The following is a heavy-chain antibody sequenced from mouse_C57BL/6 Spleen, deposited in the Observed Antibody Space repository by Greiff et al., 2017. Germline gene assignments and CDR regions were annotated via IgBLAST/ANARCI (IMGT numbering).Heavy chain of an antibody. CDR3: ARWGGNGAMDY. D-gene: IGHD2-1*01. V-gene: IGHV1-52*01. Sequence: VQLQQSGAELVRPGSSVKLSCKASGYTFTSYWMHWVKQRPIQGLEWIGNIDPSDSETHYNQKFKDKATLTVDKSSSTAYMQLSSLTSEDSAVYYCARWGGNGAMDYWGQGTSVTVSS. CDR1: GYTFTSYW. CDR2: IDPSDSET. J-gene: IGHJ4*01.